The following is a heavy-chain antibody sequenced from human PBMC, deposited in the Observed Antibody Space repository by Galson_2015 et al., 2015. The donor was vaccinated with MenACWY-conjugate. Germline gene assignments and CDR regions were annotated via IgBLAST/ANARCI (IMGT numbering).Heavy chain of an antibody. CDR2: ISDSGGDT. V-gene: IGHV3-23*01. CDR3: ATAGGHSVNSYFDY. CDR1: GFTFSHYA. D-gene: IGHD5/OR15-5a*01. Sequence: SLRLSCAASGFTFSHYAMTWVRQAPGKGLEWVSGISDSGGDTYYADSVKGRFTIARDNSKNTVYLQLSSLRADDTALYYCATAGGHSVNSYFDYWGQGTLVTVSS. J-gene: IGHJ4*02.